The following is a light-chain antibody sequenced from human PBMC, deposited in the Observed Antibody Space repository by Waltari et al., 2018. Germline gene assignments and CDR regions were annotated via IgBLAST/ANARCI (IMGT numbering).Light chain of an antibody. J-gene: IGKJ5*01. CDR1: QGINSY. CDR3: QQLNSNPLT. CDR2: GAS. Sequence: DIQLTQSPSFLYASVGDRVTITCRASQGINSYLAWYQQKPGKAPNLLSYGASTLQGGVPSRFSGSGSGTEFTLTISSLQPEDFATYYCQQLNSNPLTFGQGTRLEIK. V-gene: IGKV1-9*01.